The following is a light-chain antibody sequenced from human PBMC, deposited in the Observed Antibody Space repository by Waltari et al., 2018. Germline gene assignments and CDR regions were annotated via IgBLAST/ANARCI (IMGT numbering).Light chain of an antibody. Sequence: QPVLTQPTSLSASPGASARFTCTLRSGVNVASYRIYWYQQKPGSLPRYLLGSQSDSVKQRGPGVPSRFSGSKDASTNAGLLLISGLQSEDEADYYCAIWYSGTVVFGGGTKLTVL. CDR2: SQSDSVK. J-gene: IGLJ2*01. CDR1: SGVNVASYR. V-gene: IGLV5-39*01. CDR3: AIWYSGTVV.